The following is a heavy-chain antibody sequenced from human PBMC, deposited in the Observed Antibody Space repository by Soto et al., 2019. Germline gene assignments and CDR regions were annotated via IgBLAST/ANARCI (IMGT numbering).Heavy chain of an antibody. CDR2: IIPIFGTA. CDR1: GGTFSSYA. D-gene: IGHD5-12*01. V-gene: IGHV1-69*05. J-gene: IGHJ6*02. CDR3: ARDKVATILGYYGMDV. Sequence: QVQLVQSGAEVKKPGSSVKVSCKASGGTFSSYAISWVRQAPGQGLEWMGGIIPIFGTANYAQKFQGRVTITXXEXTXXAYMELSSLRSEDTAVYYCARDKVATILGYYGMDVWGQGTTVTVSS.